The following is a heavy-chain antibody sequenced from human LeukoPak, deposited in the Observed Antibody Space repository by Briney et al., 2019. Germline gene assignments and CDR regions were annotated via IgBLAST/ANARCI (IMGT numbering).Heavy chain of an antibody. V-gene: IGHV3-33*06. CDR1: GFTFSSYG. CDR3: AKEATDCVWGSYRPGPFDY. J-gene: IGHJ4*02. CDR2: IWYDGSNK. Sequence: PGGSLRLSCAASGFTFSSYGMHWVRQAPGKGLEWVAVIWYDGSNKYYADSVKGRFTISRDNSKNTLYLQMNSLRAEATAVYYCAKEATDCVWGSYRPGPFDYWGQGTLVTVSS. D-gene: IGHD3-16*01.